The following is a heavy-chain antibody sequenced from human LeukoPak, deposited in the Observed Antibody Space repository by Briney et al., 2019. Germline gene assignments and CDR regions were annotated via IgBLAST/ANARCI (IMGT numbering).Heavy chain of an antibody. V-gene: IGHV3-48*01. J-gene: IGHJ4*02. D-gene: IGHD4-11*01. CDR1: GFTFRNNN. Sequence: GGSLRLSWEASGFTFRNNNMNWVGQAPGKGLEGISYMRSTRPTTYYSNSVAGRFTISRDDARGSLFLQMNSLRVEDTAVYYCARTHPPDYPYGYWGQGTLVTVSS. CDR3: ARTHPPDYPYGY. CDR2: MRSTRPTT.